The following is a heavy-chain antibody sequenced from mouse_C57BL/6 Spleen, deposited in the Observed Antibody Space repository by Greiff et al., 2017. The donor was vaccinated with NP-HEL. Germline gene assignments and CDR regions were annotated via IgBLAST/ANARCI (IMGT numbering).Heavy chain of an antibody. CDR2: IYPGSGNT. J-gene: IGHJ1*03. V-gene: IGHV1-76*01. CDR3: ARGGYYGSSRV. CDR1: GYTFTDYY. D-gene: IGHD1-1*01. Sequence: QVQLQQSGAELVRPGASVKLSCKASGYTFTDYYINWVKQRPGQGLEWIARIYPGSGNTYYNEKFKGKATLTAEKSSSTAYMQLSSLTSEDSAVYFCARGGYYGSSRVWGTGTTVTVSS.